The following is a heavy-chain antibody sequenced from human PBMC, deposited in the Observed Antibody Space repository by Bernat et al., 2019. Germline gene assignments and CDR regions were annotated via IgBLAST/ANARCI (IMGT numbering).Heavy chain of an antibody. V-gene: IGHV3-30-3*01. CDR2: ISYDGSNK. CDR3: ARAFDYYELASAFDI. J-gene: IGHJ3*02. CDR1: GFTFSSYA. D-gene: IGHD3-22*01. Sequence: QVQLVESGGGVVQPGRSLRLSCAASGFTFSSYAMHWVRQAPGKGLEWVAVISYDGSNKYYADSVKGRFTISRDNSKNTLYLQMNSLRAEDTAVYYCARAFDYYELASAFDIWGQGTMVTVSS.